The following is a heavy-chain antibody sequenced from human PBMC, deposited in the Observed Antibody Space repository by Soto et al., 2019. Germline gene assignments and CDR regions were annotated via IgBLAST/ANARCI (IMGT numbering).Heavy chain of an antibody. CDR1: GFSFSTYG. D-gene: IGHD1-1*01. J-gene: IGHJ5*02. Sequence: EVLLVESGGGLAKPGESLRLSCVVSGFSFSTYGVTWVRQAPGKGLEWVCGVSGGSGVTHYTDSVKGRFTISGDDSKNTVYLQMHSLRGEDTAVYYCTRWNGYGDLWGQGTLVTVSS. CDR2: VSGGSGVT. CDR3: TRWNGYGDL. V-gene: IGHV3-23*04.